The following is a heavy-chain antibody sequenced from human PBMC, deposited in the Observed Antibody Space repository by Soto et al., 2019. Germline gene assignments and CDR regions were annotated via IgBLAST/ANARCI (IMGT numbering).Heavy chain of an antibody. D-gene: IGHD3-16*02. CDR3: AKDRSLSLAY. J-gene: IGHJ4*02. Sequence: VWSLRLSCAASGFTFSSYGMHWVRQAPGKGLERVAVISYDGSNKYYADSVKGRFTISRDNSKNTLYLQMNSLRAEDTAVYYCAKDRSLSLAYWGQGTLVTVSS. V-gene: IGHV3-30*18. CDR2: ISYDGSNK. CDR1: GFTFSSYG.